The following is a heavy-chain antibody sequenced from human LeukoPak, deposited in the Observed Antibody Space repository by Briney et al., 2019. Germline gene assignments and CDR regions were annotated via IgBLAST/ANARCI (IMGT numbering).Heavy chain of an antibody. CDR2: IIPIFGTA. D-gene: IGHD3-3*01. J-gene: IGHJ4*02. V-gene: IGHV1-69*05. Sequence: SVKVSCKVSGYTLTELSMHWVRQAPGRGLEWMGGIIPIFGTANYAQKFQGRVTITTDGSTSTAYMELSSLRSEDTAVYYCARGTYYDFWSGYYWGQGTLVTVSS. CDR3: ARGTYYDFWSGYY. CDR1: GYTLTELS.